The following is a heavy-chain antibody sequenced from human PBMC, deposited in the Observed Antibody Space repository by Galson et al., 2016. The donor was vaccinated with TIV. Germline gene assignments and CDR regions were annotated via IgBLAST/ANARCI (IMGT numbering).Heavy chain of an antibody. CDR3: ARSVSAGSGWVDP. D-gene: IGHD2-8*01. V-gene: IGHV5-10-1*01. CDR2: IDTRDSYT. CDR1: GYSFTNYW. Sequence: QSGAEVKKPGESLRISCETSGYSFTNYWITWVRQMPGKGLEWMGRIDTRDSYTNYSPTFEGHVTISADKSISTAYLEWPSLKASDSAIYYCARSVSAGSGWVDPWGQGTLVTVSS. J-gene: IGHJ5*02.